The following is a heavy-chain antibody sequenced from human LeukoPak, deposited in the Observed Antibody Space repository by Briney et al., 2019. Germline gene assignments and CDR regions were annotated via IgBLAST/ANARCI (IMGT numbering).Heavy chain of an antibody. CDR1: GDSVSSNSAA. V-gene: IGHV6-1*01. Sequence: SQTLSLTCAISGDSVSSNSAAWNWISQSPSRGLDWLGWTYYRSKWYNDYAVSVKSRITIHPDTSKNQFSLQLNSVTPEDTAVYYCAREGAVAGIQVFGFWGQGTLGTLSP. CDR2: TYYRSKWYN. J-gene: IGHJ4*02. D-gene: IGHD6-19*01. CDR3: AREGAVAGIQVFGF.